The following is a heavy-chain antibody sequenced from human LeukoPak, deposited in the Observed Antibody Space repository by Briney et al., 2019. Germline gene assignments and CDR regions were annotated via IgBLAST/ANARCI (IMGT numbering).Heavy chain of an antibody. Sequence: PSETLSLTCTVSGGSISSYYWSWIRQPPGKGLEWIGYIYYSGSTNYNPSLKSRVTISVDTSKNQFSLKLSSVTAADTAVYYCARSGEPDAFDIWGQGKMVTVSS. J-gene: IGHJ3*02. CDR1: GGSISSYY. V-gene: IGHV4-59*08. D-gene: IGHD1-14*01. CDR3: ARSGEPDAFDI. CDR2: IYYSGST.